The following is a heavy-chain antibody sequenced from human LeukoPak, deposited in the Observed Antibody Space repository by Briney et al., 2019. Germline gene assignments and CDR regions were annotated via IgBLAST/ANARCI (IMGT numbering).Heavy chain of an antibody. CDR2: IIPIFGTA. CDR3: ARDGPYRRDGYNFIAFDI. J-gene: IGHJ3*02. V-gene: IGHV1-69*05. CDR1: GGTFISYA. Sequence: SVKVSCKASGGTFISYAISWVRQAPGQGLEWMGRIIPIFGTANFAQKFQGRVTITTDESTSTAYMELSSLRSEDTAVYYCARDGPYRRDGYNFIAFDIWGQGTMVTVSS. D-gene: IGHD5-24*01.